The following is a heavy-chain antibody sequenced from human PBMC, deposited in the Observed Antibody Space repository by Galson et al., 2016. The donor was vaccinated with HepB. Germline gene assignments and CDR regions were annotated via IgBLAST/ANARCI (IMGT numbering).Heavy chain of an antibody. D-gene: IGHD2-2*01. CDR1: GFTFRNYG. Sequence: SLRLSCAASGFTFRNYGMNWVRQAPGKGLEWVSYISTSSWSIYYADFVKGRFTISRDNAKDSLYLQMNSLRDEDTAVYYCARAVEDAFDIWGQGTMVTVSS. CDR2: ISTSSWSI. CDR3: ARAVEDAFDI. V-gene: IGHV3-48*02. J-gene: IGHJ3*02.